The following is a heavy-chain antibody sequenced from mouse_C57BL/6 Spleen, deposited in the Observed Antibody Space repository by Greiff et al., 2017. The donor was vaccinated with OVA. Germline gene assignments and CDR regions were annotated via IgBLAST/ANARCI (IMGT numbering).Heavy chain of an antibody. CDR2: IYPGSGST. D-gene: IGHD2-2*01. CDR1: GYTFTSYW. J-gene: IGHJ2*01. V-gene: IGHV1-55*01. Sequence: QVQLQQPGAELVKPGASVKMSCKASGYTFTSYWITWVKQRPGQGLEWIGDIYPGSGSTNYNEKFKSKATLTVDTSSSTAYMQLSRLTSEDSAVYYWASTMVTTEYYVDYWGKGTTLTVSS. CDR3: ASTMVTTEYYVDY.